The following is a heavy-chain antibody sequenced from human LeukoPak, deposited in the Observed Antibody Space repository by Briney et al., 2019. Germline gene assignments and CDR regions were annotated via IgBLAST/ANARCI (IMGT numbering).Heavy chain of an antibody. D-gene: IGHD3-10*01. CDR1: GYTFRSFD. J-gene: IGHJ4*02. CDR2: ISTYNGNT. CDR3: ERVDRGGSGSGVIDY. V-gene: IGHV1-18*01. Sequence: ASVKVSCKASGYTFRSFDISWVRQAPGQGLEWMGWISTYNGNTNYAQRLQGRVTMTTDTSTSTAYMELRSLRYDDTGVYFCERVDRGGSGSGVIDYWGQGTLVTVSS.